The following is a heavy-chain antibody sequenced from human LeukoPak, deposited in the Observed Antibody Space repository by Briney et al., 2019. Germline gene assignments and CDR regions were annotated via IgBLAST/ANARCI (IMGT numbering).Heavy chain of an antibody. J-gene: IGHJ5*02. CDR2: IKQDGSEK. CDR3: ARGQAMVRGVSYNWFDP. D-gene: IGHD3-10*01. V-gene: IGHV3-7*01. CDR1: GFTFSSYW. Sequence: PGGSLRLSCAASGFTFSSYWMSWVRQAPGKGLEWVANIKQDGSEKYYVDSVKGRFTISRDNAKNSLHLQMNSLRAEDTAVYYCARGQAMVRGVSYNWFDPWGQGTLVTVSS.